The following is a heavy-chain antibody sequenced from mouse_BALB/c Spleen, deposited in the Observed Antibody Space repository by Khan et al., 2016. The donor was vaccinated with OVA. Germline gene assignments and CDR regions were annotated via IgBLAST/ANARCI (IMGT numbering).Heavy chain of an antibody. J-gene: IGHJ3*01. CDR2: IDPESDNT. Sequence: VQLQQSGAELVRPGALVKLSCKASGFNIKDYYIHWVKQRPEQGLEWIGWIDPESDNTIYDPKFLGKASITADTSSNTAYLQLSSLTYEDTAVYYCSRDGYSPWFAYWGQGTLVTVSA. D-gene: IGHD2-3*01. CDR1: GFNIKDYY. V-gene: IGHV14-1*02. CDR3: SRDGYSPWFAY.